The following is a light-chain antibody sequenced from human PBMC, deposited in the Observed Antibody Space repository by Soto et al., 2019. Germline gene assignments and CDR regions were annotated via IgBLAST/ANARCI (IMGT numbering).Light chain of an antibody. V-gene: IGKV3-20*01. Sequence: EILMTQSPATLSVSPGERATLSCRASQSVSSNYLAWYQQKPGQAPRLLIYGASNRATGIPDRFSGSGSGTDFTLTISRLEPEDFAVYYCQQYGSSPRTFGQGTKLEIK. CDR3: QQYGSSPRT. J-gene: IGKJ2*01. CDR1: QSVSSNY. CDR2: GAS.